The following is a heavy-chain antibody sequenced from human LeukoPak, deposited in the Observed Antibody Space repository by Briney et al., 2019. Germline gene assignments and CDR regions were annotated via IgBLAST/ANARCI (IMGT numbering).Heavy chain of an antibody. CDR3: ARFDYAEYLALDY. J-gene: IGHJ4*02. CDR1: GFTFSSFI. D-gene: IGHD4-17*01. V-gene: IGHV3-21*01. Sequence: GSLPQSRAASGFTFSSFIRNWVRQAPGKGLEWVSSISSTSTYIHYADSVKGRFTISRDNAKTSLYLQMNSLRAEDTAVYYCARFDYAEYLALDYWGQGTPVTVSS. CDR2: ISSTSTYI.